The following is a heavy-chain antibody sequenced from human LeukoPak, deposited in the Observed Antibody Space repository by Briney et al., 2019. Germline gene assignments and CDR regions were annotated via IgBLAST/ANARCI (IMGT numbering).Heavy chain of an antibody. CDR3: AKNRRPYGSGSRESFDY. Sequence: GGSLRLSCESSGITFSSYDMHWVRQAPGKGLEGVTFIRYDGSDKSYADSVKGRFTISRDNSKNTMYLQMRSLRTEDTAVYYCAKNRRPYGSGSRESFDYWGQGTLVTVSS. CDR2: IRYDGSDK. V-gene: IGHV3-30*02. D-gene: IGHD3-10*01. CDR1: GITFSSYD. J-gene: IGHJ4*02.